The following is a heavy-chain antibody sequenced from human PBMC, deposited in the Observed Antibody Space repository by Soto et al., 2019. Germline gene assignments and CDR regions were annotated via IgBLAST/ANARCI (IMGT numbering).Heavy chain of an antibody. Sequence: GSLRLSCAASGFTFSSYWMHWVRQAPGKGLVWVSRINSDGSSTSYADSVKGRFTISRDNAKNTLYLQMNSLRAEDTAVYYCARERIAAAGIVYWGQGTLVTVSS. V-gene: IGHV3-74*01. D-gene: IGHD6-13*01. CDR1: GFTFSSYW. CDR3: ARERIAAAGIVY. CDR2: INSDGSST. J-gene: IGHJ4*02.